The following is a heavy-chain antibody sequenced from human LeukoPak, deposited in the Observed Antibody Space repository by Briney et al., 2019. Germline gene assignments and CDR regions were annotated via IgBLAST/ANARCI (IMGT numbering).Heavy chain of an antibody. CDR3: AKDCTTLTAAYFQQ. J-gene: IGHJ1*01. D-gene: IGHD4-17*01. V-gene: IGHV3-21*01. CDR2: IRRGSSYI. CDR1: GYTFSSYS. Sequence: DPGGSLRLSCAAFGYTFSSYSMNWVRQAPGKGLEWVSSIRRGSSYIYYADSVKGRFTIFRDNAKNSLYLHMNSLSAEDTAIYYCAKDCTTLTAAYFQQWGQASLVGDSS.